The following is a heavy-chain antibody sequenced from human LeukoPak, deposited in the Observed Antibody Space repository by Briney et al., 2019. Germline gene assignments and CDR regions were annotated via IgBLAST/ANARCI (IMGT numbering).Heavy chain of an antibody. CDR3: ATEGNSGSYDY. V-gene: IGHV1-2*02. D-gene: IGHD3-10*01. CDR2: INPNSGGT. J-gene: IGHJ4*02. CDR1: GYTFTGYH. Sequence: ASVKVSFKASGYTFTGYHMHWVRQAPGQGLGWMGWINPNSGGTNSAQRFQGRVTMTRDTSISTAYMELSRLRSDDTAVYYCATEGNSGSYDYWGQGTLVTVSS.